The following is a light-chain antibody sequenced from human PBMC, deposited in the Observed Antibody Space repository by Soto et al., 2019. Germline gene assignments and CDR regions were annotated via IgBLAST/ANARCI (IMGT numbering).Light chain of an antibody. CDR3: QQRSNWIT. CDR1: QSVSTW. CDR2: DAS. J-gene: IGKJ5*01. Sequence: EIVLTQSPATLSLSPGDTATLSCRASQSVSTWLTWYQQKPGQAPRLLIYDASNRATGIPARFSDSGSGTDFTLTISSLEPEDFAVYYCQQRSNWITFDQGTRLEIE. V-gene: IGKV3-11*01.